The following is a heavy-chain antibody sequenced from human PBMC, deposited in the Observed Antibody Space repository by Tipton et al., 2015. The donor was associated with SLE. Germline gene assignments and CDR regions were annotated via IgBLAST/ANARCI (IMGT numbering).Heavy chain of an antibody. J-gene: IGHJ4*02. D-gene: IGHD2-15*01. V-gene: IGHV4-34*01. Sequence: TLSLTCAVYGGSFGDDYWSWIRQPPGKGLEWIGEINHSGGTNDNPSLKSRVTISVDTSKNQFSLNLSSVTAADTAVYFCARESCNVGNCYFDYWGRGTLVTVSS. CDR3: ARESCNVGNCYFDY. CDR2: INHSGGT. CDR1: GGSFGDDY.